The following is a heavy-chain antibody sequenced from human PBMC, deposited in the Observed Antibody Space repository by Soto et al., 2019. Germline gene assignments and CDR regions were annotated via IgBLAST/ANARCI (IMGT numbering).Heavy chain of an antibody. CDR2: INADTGNT. J-gene: IGHJ4*02. V-gene: IGHV1-3*01. CDR3: AREVVSGYDLGY. D-gene: IGHD5-12*01. Sequence: QVQLVQSGAEVKKPGASVTVSCKASGYTFTSFAIHWVRQAPGQRPEWMGWINADTGNTKYSQRFQGRVTFARDTSANTAYMQVSSVRSEDTAAYFCAREVVSGYDLGYWGQGTLVTVSS. CDR1: GYTFTSFA.